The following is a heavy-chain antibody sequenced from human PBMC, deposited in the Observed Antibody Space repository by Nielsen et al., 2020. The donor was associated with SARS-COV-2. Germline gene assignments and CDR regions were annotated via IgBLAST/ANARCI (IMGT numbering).Heavy chain of an antibody. D-gene: IGHD1-26*01. CDR1: GFTFDDYA. V-gene: IGHV3-9*01. Sequence: LSLTCAASGFTFDDYAMHWVRQAPGKGLEWVSGISWNSGSIGYADSVKGRFTISRDNAKNSLYLQMNSLRAEYTALYYCAKIRGVGYWGQGTLVTGSS. CDR2: ISWNSGSI. J-gene: IGHJ4*02. CDR3: AKIRGVGY.